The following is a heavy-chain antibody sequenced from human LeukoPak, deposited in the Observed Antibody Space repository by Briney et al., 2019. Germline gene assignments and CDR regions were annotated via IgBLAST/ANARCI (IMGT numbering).Heavy chain of an antibody. D-gene: IGHD4-17*01. CDR1: AFTFSSYA. CDR3: AKEGGLYGDLDY. CDR2: ISGSGGTT. V-gene: IGHV3-23*01. J-gene: IGHJ4*02. Sequence: GGSLRLSCAASAFTFSSYAMSWVRQAPGKGLEWVSGISGSGGTTYYADSVKGRFTISRDNSRNTLYLQMNSLRAGDTAVYYCAKEGGLYGDLDYWGQGTLVTVSS.